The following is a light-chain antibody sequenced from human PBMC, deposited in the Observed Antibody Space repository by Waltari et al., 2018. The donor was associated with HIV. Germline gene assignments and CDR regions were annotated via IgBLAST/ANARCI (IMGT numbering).Light chain of an antibody. CDR1: ALPYRY. CDR2: EGS. Sequence: SHELTQPPSVSVSPGQAARITCSGAALPYRYVYWYQQKSGQAPVLVIHEGSRRPSGIPERISGSTTGTMATLTISGAQVEDEADYYCFSTNSGGNQGLFGGGTKLIVL. J-gene: IGLJ2*01. CDR3: FSTNSGGNQGL. V-gene: IGLV3-10*01.